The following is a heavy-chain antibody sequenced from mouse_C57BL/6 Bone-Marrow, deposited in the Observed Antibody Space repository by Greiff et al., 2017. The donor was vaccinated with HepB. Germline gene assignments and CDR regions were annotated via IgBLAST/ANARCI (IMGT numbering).Heavy chain of an antibody. CDR3: TRESWDGWLAY. Sequence: EVKLVESGEGLVKPGGSLKLSCAASGFTFSSYAMSWVRQTPEKRLEWVAYISSGGDYIYYADTVKGRFTISRDNARNTLYLQMSSLKSEDTAMYYCTRESWDGWLAYWGQGTLVTVSA. CDR1: GFTFSSYA. J-gene: IGHJ3*01. CDR2: ISSGGDYI. D-gene: IGHD4-1*01. V-gene: IGHV5-9-1*02.